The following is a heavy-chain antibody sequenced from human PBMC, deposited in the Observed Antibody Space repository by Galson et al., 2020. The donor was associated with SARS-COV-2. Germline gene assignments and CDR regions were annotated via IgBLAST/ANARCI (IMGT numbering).Heavy chain of an antibody. Sequence: GESLKISCKGSGYSFTSYWIGWVRQLPGKGLEWMGIIYPGDSDTKYSPSFQVQVTISADKSISTPYLQWSSLKASDTAMYYCARRVYRGYDPVYYFDYWGQGTLVTVSS. D-gene: IGHD5-12*01. CDR2: IYPGDSDT. J-gene: IGHJ4*02. CDR1: GYSFTSYW. CDR3: ARRVYRGYDPVYYFDY. V-gene: IGHV5-51*01.